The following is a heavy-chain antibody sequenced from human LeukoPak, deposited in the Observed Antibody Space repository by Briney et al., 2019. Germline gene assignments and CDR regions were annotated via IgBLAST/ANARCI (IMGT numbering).Heavy chain of an antibody. CDR1: GFTFSSYS. Sequence: GGSLRLSCAASGFTFSSYSMSWVRQAPGKGLEWVSSISSSSSYTYYADSVKGRLTISRGNAKNSLYLQMNSLRAEDTALYYCARGRYNWKGEGENWFDPWGQGTLVTVSS. CDR2: ISSSSSYT. J-gene: IGHJ5*02. D-gene: IGHD1-20*01. V-gene: IGHV3-21*01. CDR3: ARGRYNWKGEGENWFDP.